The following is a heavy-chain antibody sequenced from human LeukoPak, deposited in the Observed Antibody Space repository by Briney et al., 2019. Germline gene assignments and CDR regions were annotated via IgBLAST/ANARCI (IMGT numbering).Heavy chain of an antibody. Sequence: PGGSLRLSCAASGFTFSSYGMHWVRQAPGKGLEWVSGISGNGGKVYYADSVKGRFTISRDNSKNTLDLQMNSLRGEDTAVYFCAKRDYSDTSGYASLFDHWGQGTLATVSP. CDR2: ISGNGGKV. J-gene: IGHJ4*02. CDR1: GFTFSSYG. V-gene: IGHV3-23*01. CDR3: AKRDYSDTSGYASLFDH. D-gene: IGHD3-22*01.